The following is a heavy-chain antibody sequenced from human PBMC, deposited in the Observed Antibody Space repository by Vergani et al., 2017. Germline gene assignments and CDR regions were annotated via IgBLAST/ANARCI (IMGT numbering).Heavy chain of an antibody. Sequence: EVQLVQSGAEVKKPGATVKISCKVSGYTFTDYYMHWVQQAPGKGLEWMGLVDPEDGETIYAEKFQGRVTITADTSTDTAYMELSSLRSEDTSVYYCARTQYSSGWYPNWGAPLGYYYYYMDVWGKGTTVTVSS. CDR1: GYTFTDYY. CDR3: ARTQYSSGWYPNWGAPLGYYYYYMDV. D-gene: IGHD6-19*01. J-gene: IGHJ6*03. CDR2: VDPEDGET. V-gene: IGHV1-69-2*01.